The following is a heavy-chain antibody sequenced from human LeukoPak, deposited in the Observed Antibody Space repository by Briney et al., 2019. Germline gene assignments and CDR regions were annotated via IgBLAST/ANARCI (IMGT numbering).Heavy chain of an antibody. D-gene: IGHD4-17*01. J-gene: IGHJ6*02. CDR3: ARDFRDYGDYPLYYYYYGMDV. CDR1: GGSISSGGYY. V-gene: IGHV4-30-2*01. CDR2: IYHSGST. Sequence: NPSQTLSLTCTVSGGSISSGGYYWSWIRQPPGKGLEWIGYIYHSGSTYYNPSLKSRVTISVDTSKNQFSLKLSSVTAADAAVYYCARDFRDYGDYPLYYYYYGMDVWGQGTTVTVSS.